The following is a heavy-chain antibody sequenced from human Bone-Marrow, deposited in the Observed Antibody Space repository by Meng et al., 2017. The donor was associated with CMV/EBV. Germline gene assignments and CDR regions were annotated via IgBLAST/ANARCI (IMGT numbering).Heavy chain of an antibody. V-gene: IGHV4-59*01. Sequence: GSLRLSCTVSGGSISSCYWSWIRQPPGKGLEWIGYIYYSGSTNYNPSLKSRVTISVDTSKNQFSLKLSSVTAADTAVYYCAGHMGEYYDILTGMGGWFDPWGQGTLVTVSS. J-gene: IGHJ5*02. CDR2: IYYSGST. CDR1: GGSISSCY. D-gene: IGHD3-9*01. CDR3: AGHMGEYYDILTGMGGWFDP.